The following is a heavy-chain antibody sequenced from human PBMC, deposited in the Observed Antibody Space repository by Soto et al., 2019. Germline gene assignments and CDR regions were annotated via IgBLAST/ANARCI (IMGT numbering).Heavy chain of an antibody. D-gene: IGHD2-15*01. V-gene: IGHV3-9*01. CDR3: AKDMGVEGYYYGMEV. CDR2: ISWNSGSI. CDR1: GFTFDDYA. Sequence: GGSLRLSCAASGFTFDDYAMHWVRQAPGKGLEWVSGISWNSGSIGYADSVKGRFTISRDNAKNSLYLQMNSLRAEDTALYYCAKDMGVEGYYYGMEVWGQGTTVTVSS. J-gene: IGHJ6*02.